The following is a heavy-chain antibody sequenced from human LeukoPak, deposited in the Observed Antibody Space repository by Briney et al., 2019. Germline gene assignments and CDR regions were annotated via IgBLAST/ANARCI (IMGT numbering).Heavy chain of an antibody. J-gene: IGHJ6*02. Sequence: GRSLRLSCAASGFIFDDYAMPWVRQGPGKGLEWVSGISWNSGTVGYADSVTGRFTISRDNAKNSLYLQMNSLRPEDSALYYCAKADVDDLERGDGMDVWGQGTTVTVSS. CDR2: ISWNSGTV. CDR1: GFIFDDYA. CDR3: AKADVDDLERGDGMDV. V-gene: IGHV3-9*01. D-gene: IGHD3-10*01.